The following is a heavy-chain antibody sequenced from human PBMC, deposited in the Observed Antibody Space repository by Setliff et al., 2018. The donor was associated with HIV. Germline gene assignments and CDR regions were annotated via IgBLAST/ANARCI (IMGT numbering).Heavy chain of an antibody. CDR3: ARARAPSSSIGYYFDY. V-gene: IGHV1-69*13. CDR1: GGTFSSYA. D-gene: IGHD6-6*01. Sequence: SVKVSCKASGGTFSSYAISWVRQAPGQGLEWMGGIIPIFGTANYAQKFQGRVTITADESTSTAYMELSSLRSEDTAVYYCARARAPSSSIGYYFDYWGQGTLVTVSS. CDR2: IIPIFGTA. J-gene: IGHJ4*02.